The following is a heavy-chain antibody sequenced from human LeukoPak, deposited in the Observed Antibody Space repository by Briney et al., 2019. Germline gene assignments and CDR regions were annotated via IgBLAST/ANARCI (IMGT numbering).Heavy chain of an antibody. CDR1: GFTFSSHS. V-gene: IGHV3-48*01. J-gene: IGHJ4*02. CDR3: AKDTAAAFGNFDY. D-gene: IGHD6-13*01. CDR2: ISSSSRTI. Sequence: GGSLRLSCVASGFTFSSHSMTWVRQAPGKGLEWVSYISSSSRTIYYADSVKGRFTISRDNAKNSLYLQMNSLRAEDTAVYYCAKDTAAAFGNFDYWGQGTLVTVSS.